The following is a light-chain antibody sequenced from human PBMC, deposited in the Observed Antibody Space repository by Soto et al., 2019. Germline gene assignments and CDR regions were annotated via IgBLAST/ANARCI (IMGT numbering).Light chain of an antibody. J-gene: IGLJ2*01. CDR3: SSYTSSITHVV. CDR2: EVS. CDR1: SSDVGGYNY. V-gene: IGLV2-14*01. Sequence: QSALTQPASVSGSPGQSITISCTGTSSDVGGYNYVSWYQQHPGKAPKLMIYEVSNRPSGVSNRFSGSKSGNTASLTISGPQAEDEADYYCSSYTSSITHVVFGGGTKSPS.